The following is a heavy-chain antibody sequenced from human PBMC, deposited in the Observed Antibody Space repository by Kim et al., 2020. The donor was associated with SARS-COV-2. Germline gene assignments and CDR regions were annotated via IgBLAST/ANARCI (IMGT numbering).Heavy chain of an antibody. CDR1: GFTFSSYS. D-gene: IGHD2-21*01. J-gene: IGHJ4*02. V-gene: IGHV3-21*01. Sequence: GGSLRLSCAASGFTFSSYSMNWVRQAPGKGLEWVSSISSSSSYIYYADSVKGRFTISRDNAKNSLYLQMNSLRAEDTAVYYCARGKNPAYCGGDCYSGADYWGQGTLVTVSS. CDR3: ARGKNPAYCGGDCYSGADY. CDR2: ISSSSSYI.